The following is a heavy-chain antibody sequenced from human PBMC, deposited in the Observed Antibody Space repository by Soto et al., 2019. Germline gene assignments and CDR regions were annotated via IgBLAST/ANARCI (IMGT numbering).Heavy chain of an antibody. CDR1: GFNLSAVV. V-gene: IGHV3-30*18. J-gene: IGHJ5*02. CDR3: AKDASLGNCSPTSCSLDP. CDR2: MSYDEFYK. D-gene: IGHD2-2*01. Sequence: GGSLRLSCAASGFNLSAVVMHWVRQAPGKGLEWVAAMSYDEFYKYYADSVKGRFTVSRDNSKNTLYLQMHSLRADDTAVYYCAKDASLGNCSPTSCSLDPWGQGTLVTVSS.